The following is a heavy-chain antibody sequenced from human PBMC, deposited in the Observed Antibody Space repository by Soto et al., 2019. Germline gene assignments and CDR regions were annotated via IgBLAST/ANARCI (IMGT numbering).Heavy chain of an antibody. CDR1: GYTFTSYD. J-gene: IGHJ5*02. Sequence: ASVKVSCKASGYTFTSYDIDWVRQATGQGLEWMGWMNPNSGNTGYAQKFQGRVTMTRNTSISTAYMELSSLRSEDTAVYYCAYLIAAAGNWFEPWGQGTLVTVSS. V-gene: IGHV1-8*01. D-gene: IGHD6-13*01. CDR2: MNPNSGNT. CDR3: AYLIAAAGNWFEP.